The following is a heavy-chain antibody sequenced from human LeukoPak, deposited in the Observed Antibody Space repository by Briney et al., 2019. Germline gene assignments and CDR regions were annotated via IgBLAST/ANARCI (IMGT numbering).Heavy chain of an antibody. CDR3: AKVPTYGPQPEYFQH. CDR2: ISGSGGST. CDR1: GFTFSSYA. Sequence: GGSLRLSCAASGFTFSSYAMGWVRQAPGKGLEWASAISGSGGSTYYADSVKGRFTISRDNSKNTLYLQMNSLRAEDTAVYYCAKVPTYGPQPEYFQHWGQGTLVTVSA. J-gene: IGHJ1*01. D-gene: IGHD4-17*01. V-gene: IGHV3-23*01.